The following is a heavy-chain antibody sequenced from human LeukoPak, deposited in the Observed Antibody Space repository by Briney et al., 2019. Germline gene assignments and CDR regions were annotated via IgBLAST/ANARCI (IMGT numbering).Heavy chain of an antibody. CDR1: GGSISGYH. CDR3: ARHLDYYGSGSYEY. Sequence: SETLSLTCSDSGGSISGYHWSWIRQPPGKGLEWIGYIHYSGSTDYNPSLKSRVTMSVDTSKNQSSLKLSSVTAADTAVYYCARHLDYYGSGSYEYWGQGTLVTVSS. V-gene: IGHV4-59*08. CDR2: IHYSGST. D-gene: IGHD3-10*01. J-gene: IGHJ4*02.